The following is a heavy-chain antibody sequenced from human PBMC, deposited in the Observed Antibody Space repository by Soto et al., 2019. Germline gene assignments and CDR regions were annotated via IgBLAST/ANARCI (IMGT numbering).Heavy chain of an antibody. Sequence: GGSLRLSCAASGFTFSSYSMNWVRQAPGKGLEWVSSISSSSSYIYYADSVKGRFTISRDNAKNSLYLQMNSLRAEDTAVYYCARDANDYGDYVKYYYYMDVWGKGTTVTVSS. D-gene: IGHD4-17*01. V-gene: IGHV3-21*04. J-gene: IGHJ6*03. CDR2: ISSSSSYI. CDR3: ARDANDYGDYVKYYYYMDV. CDR1: GFTFSSYS.